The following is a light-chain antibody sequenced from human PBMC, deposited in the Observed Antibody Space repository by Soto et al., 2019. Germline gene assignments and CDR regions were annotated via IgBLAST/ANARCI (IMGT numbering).Light chain of an antibody. CDR2: WAS. J-gene: IGKJ3*01. CDR1: LSVVHSSNNRNY. Sequence: DHVMTPTPDSLAVSLGEMATINCKSSLSVVHSSNNRNYLAWSQQKSGQSPKLLSYWASTRQPEVPDRFSGSGSGTDFTLTISSLQAEDVADDYCQRNYNSPLTFGHGTSVDGK. CDR3: QRNYNSPLT. V-gene: IGKV4-1*01.